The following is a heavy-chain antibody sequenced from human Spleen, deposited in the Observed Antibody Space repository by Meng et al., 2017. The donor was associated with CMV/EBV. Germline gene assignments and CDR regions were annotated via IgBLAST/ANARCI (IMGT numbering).Heavy chain of an antibody. D-gene: IGHD3-3*01. CDR3: ARSLRITIFGVVIIPVFHYYGMDV. CDR1: GFTFSSYA. J-gene: IGHJ6*02. CDR2: ISSSGSTI. Sequence: GGSLRLSCAASGFTFSSYAMSWVRQAPGKGLEWVSYISSSGSTIYYADSVKGRFTISRDNAKNSLYLQMNSLRAEDTAVYYCARSLRITIFGVVIIPVFHYYGMDVWGQGTTVTVSS. V-gene: IGHV3-48*03.